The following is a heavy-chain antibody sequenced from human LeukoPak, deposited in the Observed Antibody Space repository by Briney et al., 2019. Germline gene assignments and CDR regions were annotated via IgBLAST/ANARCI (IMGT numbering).Heavy chain of an antibody. V-gene: IGHV3-30-3*01. CDR1: GFTFSSYA. CDR3: ASRYYGSGSSDY. D-gene: IGHD3-10*01. J-gene: IGHJ4*02. CDR2: ISYVGSNK. Sequence: GRSLRLSCAASGFTFSSYAMHWVRQAPGKGLEWVAVISYVGSNKYYADSVKGRFTISRDNSKNTLYLQMNSLRAEDTAVYYCASRYYGSGSSDYWGQGTLVTVSS.